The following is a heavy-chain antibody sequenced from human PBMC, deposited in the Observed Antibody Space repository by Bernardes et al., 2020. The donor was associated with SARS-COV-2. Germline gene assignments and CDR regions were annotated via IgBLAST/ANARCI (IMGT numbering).Heavy chain of an antibody. V-gene: IGHV3-20*04. CDR2: INWNGGST. Sequence: GGSLRLSCAASGLTFDDYGMSWVRQAPGKGLEWVSGINWNGGSTGYADSVKGRFTISRDNAKNSLYLQMNSLRAEDTALYYCARSGPERITIFGVVTRAYYYYYMDVWGKGTTVTVSS. CDR3: ARSGPERITIFGVVTRAYYYYYMDV. J-gene: IGHJ6*03. CDR1: GLTFDDYG. D-gene: IGHD3-3*01.